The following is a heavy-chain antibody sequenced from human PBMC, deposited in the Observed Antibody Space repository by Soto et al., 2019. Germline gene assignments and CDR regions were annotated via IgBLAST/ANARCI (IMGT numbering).Heavy chain of an antibody. J-gene: IGHJ4*02. CDR2: INHSGST. V-gene: IGHV4-34*01. CDR3: ARVGVRAIITMVRGGLYHYFEY. Sequence: SETLSLTCAVYGGSFSGYYWSWIRQPPWKGLEWIGEINHSGSTNYNPSLKSRVTISVDTSKNQFSLKLSSVTAADTAVYYCARVGVRAIITMVRGGLYHYFEYWGQGTLVTVSS. D-gene: IGHD3-10*01. CDR1: GGSFSGYY.